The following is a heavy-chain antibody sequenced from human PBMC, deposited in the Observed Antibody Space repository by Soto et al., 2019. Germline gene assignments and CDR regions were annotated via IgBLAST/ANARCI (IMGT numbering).Heavy chain of an antibody. D-gene: IGHD2-15*01. V-gene: IGHV3-48*03. CDR1: GFTFSSYE. Sequence: HPGGSLRLSCAASGFTFSSYEMNWFRQAPGKGLEWVSYISSSGSTIYYADSVKGRFTISRDNAKNSLYLQMNSLRAEDTAVYYCARDHKGGYYYYGMDVWGQGTTVNVSS. CDR3: ARDHKGGYYYYGMDV. J-gene: IGHJ6*02. CDR2: ISSSGSTI.